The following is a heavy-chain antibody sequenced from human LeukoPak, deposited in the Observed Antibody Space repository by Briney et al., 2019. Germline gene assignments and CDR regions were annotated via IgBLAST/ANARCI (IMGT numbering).Heavy chain of an antibody. D-gene: IGHD3-9*01. J-gene: IGHJ4*02. V-gene: IGHV3-48*03. CDR3: ARDQGDWYYFDY. Sequence: PGGSLRLSCAASGFTFSSYEMNWVRQAPGKGLEWVSYISSSGSTIYYADSVKGRFTISRDNAKNSLYLQMNSLRAEDAAVYYFARDQGDWYYFDYWGQGTLVTVSS. CDR2: ISSSGSTI. CDR1: GFTFSSYE.